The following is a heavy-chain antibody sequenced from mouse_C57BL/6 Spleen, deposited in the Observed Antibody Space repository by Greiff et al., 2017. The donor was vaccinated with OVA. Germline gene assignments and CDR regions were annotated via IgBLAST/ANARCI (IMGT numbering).Heavy chain of an antibody. V-gene: IGHV5-4*01. D-gene: IGHD2-4*01. CDR2: ISDGGSYT. Sequence: EVQLVESGGGLVKPGGSLKLSCAASGFTFSSYAMSWVRQTPEKRLEWVATISDGGSYTYYPDNVKGRFTISRDNAKNNLYLQMSHLKSEDTAMYYCAREGGGLRLYFDYWGQGTTLTVSS. CDR1: GFTFSSYA. CDR3: AREGGGLRLYFDY. J-gene: IGHJ2*01.